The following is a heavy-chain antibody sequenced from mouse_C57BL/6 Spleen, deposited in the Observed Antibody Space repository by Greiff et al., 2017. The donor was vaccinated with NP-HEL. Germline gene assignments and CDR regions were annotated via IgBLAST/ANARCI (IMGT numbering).Heavy chain of an antibody. CDR1: GYTFTSYW. D-gene: IGHD2-5*01. CDR3: ARSPYSNREYYFDY. Sequence: VQLQQPGAELVMPGASVKLSCKASGYTFTSYWMHWVKQRPGQGLEWIGEIDPSDSYTNYNQKFKGKSTLTVDKSSSTAYMQLSSLTSEDSAVYYCARSPYSNREYYFDYWGQGTTLTVSS. J-gene: IGHJ2*01. CDR2: IDPSDSYT. V-gene: IGHV1-69*01.